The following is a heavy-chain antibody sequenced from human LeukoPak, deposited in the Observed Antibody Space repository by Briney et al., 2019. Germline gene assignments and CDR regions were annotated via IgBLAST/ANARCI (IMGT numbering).Heavy chain of an antibody. CDR1: GFTFSSYA. D-gene: IGHD1-26*01. Sequence: GGSLRLSCAASGFTFSSYAMSWVRQAPGKGLEWVSVIYSGGSTYYADSVKGRFTISRDNSKNTLYLQMNSLRAEDTAVYYCARVATTSYWGQGTLVTVAS. V-gene: IGHV3-53*01. CDR3: ARVATTSY. J-gene: IGHJ4*02. CDR2: IYSGGST.